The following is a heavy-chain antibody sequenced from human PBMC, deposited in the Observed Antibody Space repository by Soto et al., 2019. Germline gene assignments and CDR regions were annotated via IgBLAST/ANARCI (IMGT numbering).Heavy chain of an antibody. Sequence: QVQLVESGGGVVQPGRSLRLSCAVSGFTFSDYGMHWFRQAPGKGLEWVALISYDGGHKYYVDSVKGRFTIFRDNSKNTLYLQLNSLKPEDTAIYYCAKDRAGYSRGMDVWGQGTTVTVSS. J-gene: IGHJ6*02. V-gene: IGHV3-30*18. CDR3: AKDRAGYSRGMDV. D-gene: IGHD3-16*02. CDR1: GFTFSDYG. CDR2: ISYDGGHK.